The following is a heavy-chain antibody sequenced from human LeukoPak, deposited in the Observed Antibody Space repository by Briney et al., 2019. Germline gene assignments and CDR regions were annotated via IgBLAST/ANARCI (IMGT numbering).Heavy chain of an antibody. J-gene: IGHJ4*02. Sequence: SQTLSLTCAISGDSVSSNSVAWNWIRQSPSRGLEWLGRIYYRSRWYNDYAVSVKSRITIDPETSKNQFSLQLTSVIPEDTAVYYCARDGYNYFDYWGQGTLVTVSS. CDR3: ARDGYNYFDY. CDR1: GDSVSSNSVA. V-gene: IGHV6-1*01. CDR2: IYYRSRWYN. D-gene: IGHD5-24*01.